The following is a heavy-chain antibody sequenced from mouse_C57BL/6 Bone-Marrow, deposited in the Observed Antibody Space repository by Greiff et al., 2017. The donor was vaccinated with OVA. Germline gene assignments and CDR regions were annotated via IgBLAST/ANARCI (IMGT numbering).Heavy chain of an antibody. CDR3: ARRGYYGVDY. V-gene: IGHV3-6*01. J-gene: IGHJ2*01. CDR1: GYSITSGYY. CDR2: ISYDGSN. D-gene: IGHD1-1*01. Sequence: DVKLQESGPGLVKPSQSLSLTCSVTGYSITSGYYWNWIRQFPGNKLEWMGYISYDGSNNYNPSLKNRISITRDTSKNQFFLKLNSVTTEDTATYYCARRGYYGVDYWGQGTTLTVSS.